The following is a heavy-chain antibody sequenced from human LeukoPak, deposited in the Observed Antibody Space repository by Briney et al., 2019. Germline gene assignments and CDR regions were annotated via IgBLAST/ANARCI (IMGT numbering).Heavy chain of an antibody. D-gene: IGHD2-21*01. CDR1: GFTFNIFA. J-gene: IGHJ4*02. CDR3: AKDWIPYNRVFDCFDF. V-gene: IGHV3-23*01. Sequence: PGGSLRLSCATSGFTFNIFAMTWVRQAPGKGLECVSTIGGGDTYYSNSVKGRFTISRDDSKNTVYLQMNSLRAEDTAVYYCAKDWIPYNRVFDCFDFWGQGTLVTVSS. CDR2: IGGGDT.